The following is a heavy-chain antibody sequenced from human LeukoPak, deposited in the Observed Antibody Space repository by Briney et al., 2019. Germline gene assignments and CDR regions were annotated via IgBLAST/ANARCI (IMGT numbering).Heavy chain of an antibody. CDR3: ARDGAFRIYDY. D-gene: IGHD3-3*02. J-gene: IGHJ4*02. V-gene: IGHV3-7*01. Sequence: GGSLRLSCAASGFTFSSYWMAWVRQAPGKGLEWVASIKQDGNEKYYVDSVKGRFTISRDNARNSLYLQMSSLRADDTAVYYCARDGAFRIYDYWGQGTLVTVSS. CDR1: GFTFSSYW. CDR2: IKQDGNEK.